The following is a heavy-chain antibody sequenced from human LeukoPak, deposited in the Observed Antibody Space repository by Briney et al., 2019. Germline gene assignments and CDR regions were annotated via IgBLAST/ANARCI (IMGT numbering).Heavy chain of an antibody. Sequence: PSETLSLTCAVYGGSFSGYYWSWIRQPPGKGLEWIGEINHSGSTNYNPSLKSRVTISVDTSKNQFSLKLSSVTAADTAVYYCARRRYYYYMDLWGKGTTVTVSS. V-gene: IGHV4-34*01. CDR1: GGSFSGYY. CDR2: INHSGST. J-gene: IGHJ6*03. CDR3: ARRRYYYYMDL.